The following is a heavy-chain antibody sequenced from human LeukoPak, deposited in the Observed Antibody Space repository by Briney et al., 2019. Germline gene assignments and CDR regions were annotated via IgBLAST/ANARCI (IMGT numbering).Heavy chain of an antibody. CDR2: ISSNGGST. V-gene: IGHV3-64*01. D-gene: IGHD5-18*01. CDR1: GFTFSSYA. J-gene: IGHJ5*02. CDR3: ARASYGYGNNWFDP. Sequence: GGSLRLSCAASGFTFSSYAMHCVRQAPGKGLEYFSAISSNGGSTYYANSVKGRFTISRDNSKNTVYLQMGSLRAEDMAVYYCARASYGYGNNWFDPWGQGTLVTVSS.